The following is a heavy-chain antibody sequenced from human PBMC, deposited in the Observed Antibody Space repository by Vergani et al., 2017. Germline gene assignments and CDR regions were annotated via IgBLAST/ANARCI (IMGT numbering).Heavy chain of an antibody. CDR3: ARCGITIFGQNYYYYYYMDV. Sequence: QVQLVQSGAEVKKPGASVKVSCKASGYTFTSYDINWVRQATGQGLEWMGWMNPNSGNTGYAQKFQCRVTMTRNTSISTAYMGLSSLRSEDTAVYYCARCGITIFGQNYYYYYYMDVWGKGTTVTVSS. CDR1: GYTFTSYD. CDR2: MNPNSGNT. J-gene: IGHJ6*03. V-gene: IGHV1-8*01. D-gene: IGHD3-3*01.